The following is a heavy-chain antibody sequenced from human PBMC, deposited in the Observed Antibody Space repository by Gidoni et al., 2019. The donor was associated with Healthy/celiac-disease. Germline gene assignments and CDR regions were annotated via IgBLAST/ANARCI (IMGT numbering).Heavy chain of an antibody. V-gene: IGHV1-2*02. J-gene: IGHJ6*03. Sequence: QVQLVQSGAEVKKPGASVKVSCKASGYTFTGYYMHWVRQAPGQGIEWMGWINPNSGGTNYAQKFQGRVTMTRDTSISTAYMELSRLRSDDTAVYYCARGGVQYCTNGVCYMGGGYYYYYMDVWGKGTTVTVSS. CDR1: GYTFTGYY. CDR3: ARGGVQYCTNGVCYMGGGYYYYYMDV. D-gene: IGHD2-8*01. CDR2: INPNSGGT.